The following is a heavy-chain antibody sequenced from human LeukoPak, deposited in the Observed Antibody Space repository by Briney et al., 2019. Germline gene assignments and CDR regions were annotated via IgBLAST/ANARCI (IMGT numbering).Heavy chain of an antibody. CDR3: ARVRQYYDFWSGATPSFDY. J-gene: IGHJ4*02. CDR1: GYTFTGYY. Sequence: GASVKVSCKASGYTFTGYYMHWVRQAPGQGLEWMGWINPNSGGTNYAQKFQGRVTMTRDTSISTAYMELSGLRSDDTAVYYCARVRQYYDFWSGATPSFDYWGRGTLVTVSS. V-gene: IGHV1-2*02. CDR2: INPNSGGT. D-gene: IGHD3-3*01.